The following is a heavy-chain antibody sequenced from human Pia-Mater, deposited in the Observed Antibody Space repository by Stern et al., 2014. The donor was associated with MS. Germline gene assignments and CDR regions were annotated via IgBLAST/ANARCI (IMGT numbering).Heavy chain of an antibody. CDR3: ARQYSSYPDY. Sequence: QVQLVQSGAEVREPGASVKVSCKASGYTFTGHYVHWVRQAPGQGLEWMGRIGPTSGATNFAQKFQGRVTLTRDTSISTAYMELSSLTSDDTAVYYCARQYSSYPDYWGQGTLVTVSS. J-gene: IGHJ4*02. D-gene: IGHD4-11*01. CDR2: IGPTSGAT. CDR1: GYTFTGHY. V-gene: IGHV1-2*06.